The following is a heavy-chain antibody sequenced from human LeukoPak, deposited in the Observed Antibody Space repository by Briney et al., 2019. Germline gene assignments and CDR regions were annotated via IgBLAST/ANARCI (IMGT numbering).Heavy chain of an antibody. CDR3: ARAKGQYCTNGVCLFDH. CDR1: GGSISSGGYS. D-gene: IGHD2-8*01. V-gene: IGHV4-31*11. CDR2: IYYSGST. J-gene: IGHJ4*02. Sequence: SETLSLTCAVSGGSISSGGYSWSWIRQPPGKGLEWIVYIYYSGSTYYNPSLKSRLTISVDTSKNQFSLKLSSVTAADTAVYYCARAKGQYCTNGVCLFDHWGQGTLVTVSS.